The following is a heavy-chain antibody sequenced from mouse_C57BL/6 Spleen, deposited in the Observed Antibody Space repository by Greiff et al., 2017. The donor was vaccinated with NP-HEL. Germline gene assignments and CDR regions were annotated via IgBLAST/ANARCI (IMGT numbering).Heavy chain of an antibody. Sequence: VQLQQPGAELVKPGASVKLSCKASGYTFTSYWMQWVKQRPGQGLEWIGEIDPSDRYTNYNQKFKGKATLTVDTSSSTAYMQLSSLTSEDSAVYYCASLRYGDMDYWGQGTSVTVSS. V-gene: IGHV1-50*01. J-gene: IGHJ4*01. CDR1: GYTFTSYW. D-gene: IGHD1-1*01. CDR3: ASLRYGDMDY. CDR2: IDPSDRYT.